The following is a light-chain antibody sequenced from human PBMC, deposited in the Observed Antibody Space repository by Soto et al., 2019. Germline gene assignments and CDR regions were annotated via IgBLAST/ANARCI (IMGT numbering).Light chain of an antibody. CDR3: LQHFYFSWT. Sequence: AVQMTQSPSSLSASVGDRVTITCRASRDIGNDLGWYQQKQVKAPKHLIFAASNLQSGVPSRISGGGSGTDFTLTIGSIQADDFATYYRLQHFYFSWTCGQGTKVE. CDR1: RDIGND. CDR2: AAS. J-gene: IGKJ1*01. V-gene: IGKV1-6*01.